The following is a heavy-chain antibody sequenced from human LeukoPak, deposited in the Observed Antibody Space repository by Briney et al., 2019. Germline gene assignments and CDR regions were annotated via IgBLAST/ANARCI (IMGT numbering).Heavy chain of an antibody. J-gene: IGHJ4*02. CDR3: ARDKAAVYFDY. CDR2: IIPIFGTA. V-gene: IGHV1-69*13. CDR1: GGTFSSYA. Sequence: GASVKVSCKASGGTFSSYAISWVRQAPGQGLEWMGGIIPIFGTANYAQKFQGGVTITADESTSTAYMELSSLRSEDTAVYYCARDKAAVYFDYWGQGTLVTVSS. D-gene: IGHD6-13*01.